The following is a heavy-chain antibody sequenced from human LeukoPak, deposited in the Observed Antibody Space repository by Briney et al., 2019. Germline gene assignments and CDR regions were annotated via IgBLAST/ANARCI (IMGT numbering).Heavy chain of an antibody. J-gene: IGHJ4*02. Sequence: GGSLRHSCAASGFTFSSYGMHWVRQAPGKGLEWVAVISYDGSNKYYADSVKGRFTISRDNSKNTLYLQMNSLRAEDTAVYYCAKDLWDYVFSYDFDYWGQGTLVTVSS. CDR2: ISYDGSNK. CDR1: GFTFSSYG. V-gene: IGHV3-30*18. D-gene: IGHD4-17*01. CDR3: AKDLWDYVFSYDFDY.